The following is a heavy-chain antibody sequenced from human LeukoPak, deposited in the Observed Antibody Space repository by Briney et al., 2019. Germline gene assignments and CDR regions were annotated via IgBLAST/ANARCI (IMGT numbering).Heavy chain of an antibody. V-gene: IGHV4-34*01. CDR2: INHSGST. Sequence: PSETLSLTCAVYGGSFNTYYWSWIRQPPGKGLEWIGEINHSGSTNYNPSLKSRVTISVDTSMNQFSLKLSSVTAADTAVYYCARGGGSSGWYGDAFDIWGQGTMVTVSS. CDR1: GGSFNTYY. CDR3: ARGGGSSGWYGDAFDI. D-gene: IGHD6-19*01. J-gene: IGHJ3*02.